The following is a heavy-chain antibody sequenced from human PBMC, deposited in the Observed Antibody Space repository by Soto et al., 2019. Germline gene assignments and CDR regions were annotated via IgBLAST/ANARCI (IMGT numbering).Heavy chain of an antibody. CDR1: GFTFNDAW. D-gene: IGHD2-15*01. J-gene: IGHJ5*02. Sequence: EVQLVESGGGLVEPGGSLRLSCAASGFTFNDAWMGWVRQAPGEGLESVGRIKSRDYGGTADYAGPVKARFSISSDDSRDTLDLKMNSLKTEDTAVYYCTTEYIAGGWFVAWGQGILVTVSS. CDR2: IKSRDYGGTA. V-gene: IGHV3-15*01. CDR3: TTEYIAGGWFVA.